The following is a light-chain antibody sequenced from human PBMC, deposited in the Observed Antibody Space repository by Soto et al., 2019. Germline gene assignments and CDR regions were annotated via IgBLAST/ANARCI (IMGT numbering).Light chain of an antibody. CDR2: ESS. CDR3: QQRGVWPLT. CDR1: QSVGTS. Sequence: EIVLTQSPATLSLSPGERATLSCRASQSVGTSLAWYQQKSGQAPRLLFYESSNRATYIPARFSASGSGTDFTLTNSGLEAEDFAVYYCQQRGVWPLTFGEGTKVEIK. J-gene: IGKJ4*01. V-gene: IGKV3-11*01.